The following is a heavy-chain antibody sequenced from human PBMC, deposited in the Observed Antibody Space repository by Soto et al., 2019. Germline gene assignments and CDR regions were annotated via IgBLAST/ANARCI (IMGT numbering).Heavy chain of an antibody. J-gene: IGHJ1*01. V-gene: IGHV3-7*01. CDR2: INQDGSEK. CDR3: ARELIVGPAEYFQH. D-gene: IGHD1-26*01. CDR1: GFTFSSYR. Sequence: EVQLVESGGALVQPGGSLRLSCAVSGFTFSSYRMSWVRQTPGKGLEWVANINQDGSEKYYVDSVKGRFTISRDNAKNSLYLQMNSLRAEDTAVYYCARELIVGPAEYFQHWGQGTLVTVSS.